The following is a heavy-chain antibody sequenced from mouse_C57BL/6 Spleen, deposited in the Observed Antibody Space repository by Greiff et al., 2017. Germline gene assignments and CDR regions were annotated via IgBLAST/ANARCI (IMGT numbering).Heavy chain of an antibody. D-gene: IGHD2-2*01. CDR2: ISAGGSYT. CDR1: GFTFSSYA. CDR3: ARGGYDGGFAY. V-gene: IGHV5-4*01. Sequence: EVQRVESGGGLVKPGGSLKLSCAASGFTFSSYAMSWVRQTPEKRLEWVATISAGGSYTYYPDNVKGRFTISRDNAKNNLYLQMSHLKSEDTAMYYCARGGYDGGFAYWGQGTLVTVSA. J-gene: IGHJ3*01.